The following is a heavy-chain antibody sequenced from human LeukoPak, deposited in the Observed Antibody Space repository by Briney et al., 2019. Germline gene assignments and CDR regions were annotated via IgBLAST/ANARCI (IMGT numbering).Heavy chain of an antibody. CDR2: TYYSGST. CDR3: ARLAPYSGSYYLDY. D-gene: IGHD1-26*01. V-gene: IGHV4-59*08. Sequence: PSETLSLTCTVSGGSISSYYWSWIRQPPGKGLEWIGYTYYSGSTNYNPSLKSRVTISVDTSKNQFSLKLSSVTAADTAVYYCARLAPYSGSYYLDYWGQGTLVTVSS. J-gene: IGHJ4*02. CDR1: GGSISSYY.